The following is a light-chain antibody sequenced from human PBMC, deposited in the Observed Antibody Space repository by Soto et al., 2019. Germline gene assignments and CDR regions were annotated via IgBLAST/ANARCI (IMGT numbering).Light chain of an antibody. CDR3: QQYGSSPPYT. CDR2: GSS. CDR1: QSVSGNY. Sequence: EIVLTQSPGTLSLSPGERATLSCRASQSVSGNYLAWYQQKPGQSPRLLIYGSSDRATDIPDRFSGSGSGTDFNLTITRVEPEDFAVYYCQQYGSSPPYTFGQGTKLEIK. V-gene: IGKV3-20*01. J-gene: IGKJ2*01.